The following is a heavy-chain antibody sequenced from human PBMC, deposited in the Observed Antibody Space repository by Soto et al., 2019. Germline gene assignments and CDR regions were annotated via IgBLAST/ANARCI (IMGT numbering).Heavy chain of an antibody. D-gene: IGHD3-16*01. Sequence: EVQLLEAGGTLVHPGGSLRLSCAASGFTFSSYAMGWVRQAPGKGLEWVSGVCPSGGCTFYADSVRGRFTISRDNSKNTLFLQMSSLRADDSAAYHCVKYTVTLSLGEHWGQGTVVTVSS. J-gene: IGHJ1*01. CDR1: GFTFSSYA. CDR2: VCPSGGCT. CDR3: VKYTVTLSLGEH. V-gene: IGHV3-23*01.